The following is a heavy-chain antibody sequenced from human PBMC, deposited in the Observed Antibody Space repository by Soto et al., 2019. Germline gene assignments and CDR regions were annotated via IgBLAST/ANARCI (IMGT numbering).Heavy chain of an antibody. Sequence: QVQLVQSGAEVKKPGSSVTVSCNASEGTFSSYTISWVRQAPGQGLEWMGGIIPIFGTANYAQKFQGRVTITADESTSTAYMELSSLRSEDTAVYYCARGNHRWLQLWYFDLWGRGTLVTVSS. D-gene: IGHD5-12*01. J-gene: IGHJ2*01. CDR3: ARGNHRWLQLWYFDL. V-gene: IGHV1-69*12. CDR2: IIPIFGTA. CDR1: EGTFSSYT.